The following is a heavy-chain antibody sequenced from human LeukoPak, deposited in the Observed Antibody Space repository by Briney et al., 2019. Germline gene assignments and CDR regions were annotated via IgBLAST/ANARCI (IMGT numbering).Heavy chain of an antibody. CDR3: ATLPRAVAGTDPGPNPLDAFDI. CDR1: GGSISSSSYY. V-gene: IGHV4-39*07. D-gene: IGHD6-19*01. Sequence: SETLSLTCTVSGGSISSSSYYWGWIRQPPGKGLEWIGEIYHSGSTNYNPSLKSRVTISVDKSKNQFSLKLSSVTAADTAVYYCATLPRAVAGTDPGPNPLDAFDIWGQGTMVTVSS. J-gene: IGHJ3*02. CDR2: IYHSGST.